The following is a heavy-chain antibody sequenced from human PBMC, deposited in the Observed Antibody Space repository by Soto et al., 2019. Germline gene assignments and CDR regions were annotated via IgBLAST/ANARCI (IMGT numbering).Heavy chain of an antibody. V-gene: IGHV4-34*01. CDR3: ARGALIVVVPAAIDYFDY. Sequence: WETLSLTCAVYGGSFSGYYWSWIRQPPGKGLEWIGEINHSGSTNYNPSLKSRVTISVDTSKNQFSLKLSSVTAADTAVYYCARGALIVVVPAAIDYFDYWGQGTLVTVSS. CDR2: INHSGST. J-gene: IGHJ4*02. CDR1: GGSFSGYY. D-gene: IGHD2-2*02.